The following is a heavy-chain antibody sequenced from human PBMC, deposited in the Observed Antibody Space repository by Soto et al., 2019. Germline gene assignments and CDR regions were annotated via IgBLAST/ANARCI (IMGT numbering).Heavy chain of an antibody. CDR2: INTDGGSS. J-gene: IGHJ3*02. CDR3: AREAGYCSRTSCYRRAFDT. CDR1: GFTFSGHW. D-gene: IGHD2-2*01. V-gene: IGHV3-74*03. Sequence: EEQLVESGGDLVQPGGSLRLSCAASGFTFSGHWMHWVRQVPGKGLEWVSCINTDGGSSAYADSVKGRFTISRDNAKNTLYLQMKGLRAEDTAVYYCAREAGYCSRTSCYRRAFDTWGQGTTVTVSS.